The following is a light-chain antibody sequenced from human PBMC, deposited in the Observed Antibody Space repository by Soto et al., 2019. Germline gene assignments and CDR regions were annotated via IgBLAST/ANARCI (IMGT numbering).Light chain of an antibody. V-gene: IGLV2-14*01. CDR3: SSYTIFNTRACV. CDR2: EVT. Sequence: QSVLTQPASVSGSPGQSITISCTGTSGDIGSYNRVSWYQQHPGKAPKLIIYEVTDRPSGVSNRFSGSKSGNTASLTISGLQAVDEAEYYCSSYTIFNTRACVFGTGTKLTVL. J-gene: IGLJ1*01. CDR1: SGDIGSYNR.